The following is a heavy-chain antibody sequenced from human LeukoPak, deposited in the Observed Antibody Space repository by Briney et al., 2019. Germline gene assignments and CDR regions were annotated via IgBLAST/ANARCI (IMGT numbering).Heavy chain of an antibody. J-gene: IGHJ6*03. CDR1: GGTFSNYA. D-gene: IGHD4-17*01. V-gene: IGHV1-69*01. Sequence: SVKVSCKASGGTFSNYAISWVRQAPGQGLEWIGGIIPIFGTTKYAQKFQGRVTITADESTSTAYMELNSLRSEDTAVYHCAKGPYGDYGGDYFYYYMDVWDKGTTVTVSS. CDR2: IIPIFGTT. CDR3: AKGPYGDYGGDYFYYYMDV.